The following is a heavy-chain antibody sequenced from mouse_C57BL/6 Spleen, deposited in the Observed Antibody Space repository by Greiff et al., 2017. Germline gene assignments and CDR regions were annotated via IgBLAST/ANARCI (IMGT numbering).Heavy chain of an antibody. CDR1: GYSFTGYY. V-gene: IGHV1-31*01. CDR2: IYPYNGVS. CDR3: ARRGGYDGYAMDY. Sequence: VQLQQSGPELVKPGASVKISCKASGYSFTGYYMHWVKPSHGNILDWIGYIYPYNGVSSYNQKFKGKATLTVDKSSSTAYLEVRSLTSEDSAVYYCARRGGYDGYAMDYWGQGTSVTVSS. D-gene: IGHD2-2*01. J-gene: IGHJ4*01.